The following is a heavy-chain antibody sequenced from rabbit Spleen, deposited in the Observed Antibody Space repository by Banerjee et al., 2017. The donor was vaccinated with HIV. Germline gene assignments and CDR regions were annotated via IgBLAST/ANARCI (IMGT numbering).Heavy chain of an antibody. CDR1: GFSFSDRDV. CDR3: ARGDIAYGYIMARLSL. D-gene: IGHD6-1*01. J-gene: IGHJ3*01. V-gene: IGHV1S45*01. Sequence: QEQLVESGGGLVQPEGSLTLTCKASGFSFSDRDVMCWVRQAPGKGLEWIACINTATGKPVYASWAKGRFTISRTSSTTVALQMTSLTAADTATYLCARGDIAYGYIMARLSLWGQGTLVTVS. CDR2: INTATGKP.